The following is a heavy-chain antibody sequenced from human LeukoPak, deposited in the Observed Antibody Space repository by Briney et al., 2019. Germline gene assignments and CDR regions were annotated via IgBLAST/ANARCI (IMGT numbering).Heavy chain of an antibody. CDR2: IYHSGST. J-gene: IGHJ4*02. CDR1: GGSISSGGYY. Sequence: TLSLTCTVSGGSISSGGYYWSWIRQPPGKGLEWIGYIYHSGSTYYNPSLKSRVTISVDTSKNQFSLKLSSVTAADTAVYYCARGGITMVRGVPTFDYWGQGTLVTVSS. D-gene: IGHD3-10*01. V-gene: IGHV4-30-2*01. CDR3: ARGGITMVRGVPTFDY.